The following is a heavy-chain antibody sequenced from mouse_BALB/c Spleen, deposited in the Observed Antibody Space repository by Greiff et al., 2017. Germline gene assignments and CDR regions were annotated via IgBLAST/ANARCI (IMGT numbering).Heavy chain of an antibody. CDR2: IRNKANGYTT. J-gene: IGHJ2*01. D-gene: IGHD2-10*01. CDR1: GFTFTDYY. V-gene: IGHV7-3*02. Sequence: EVMLVESGGGLVQPGGSLRLSCATSGFTFTDYYMSWVRQPPGKALEWLGFIRNKANGYTTEYSASVKGRFTISRDNSQSILYLQMNTLRAEDSATYYCARGAYYGNFFDYWGQGTTLTVSS. CDR3: ARGAYYGNFFDY.